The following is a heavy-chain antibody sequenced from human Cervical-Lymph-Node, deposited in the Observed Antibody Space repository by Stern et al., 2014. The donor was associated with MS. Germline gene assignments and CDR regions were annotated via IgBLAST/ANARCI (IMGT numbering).Heavy chain of an antibody. J-gene: IGHJ5*02. CDR3: ARWAYSSGWYNWFDP. CDR1: GGSISSSSYY. V-gene: IGHV4-39*01. Sequence: QVQLQESGPGLVKPSETLSLTCTVSGGSISSSSYYWGWIRQPPGKGLEWIGSIYYSGRTYHTPPLKCRFPIPVDTSKTHFSLNLSSVTAADTAVYYCARWAYSSGWYNWFDPWGQGTLVTVSS. D-gene: IGHD3-22*01. CDR2: IYYSGRT.